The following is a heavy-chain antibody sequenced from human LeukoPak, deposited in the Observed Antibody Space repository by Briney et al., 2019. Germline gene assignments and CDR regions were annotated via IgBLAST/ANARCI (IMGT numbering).Heavy chain of an antibody. J-gene: IGHJ4*02. V-gene: IGHV3-33*08. D-gene: IGHD2-2*01. CDR3: ARDLGGPAATYYFDY. CDR2: IWYDGSNK. CDR1: GFTFSSYG. Sequence: GGSLRLSCAASGFTFSSYGMHWVRQAPGKGLEWVAVIWYDGSNKYYADPVKGRFTISRDNSKNTLYLQMNSLRAEDTAVYYCARDLGGPAATYYFDYWGQGTLVTVSS.